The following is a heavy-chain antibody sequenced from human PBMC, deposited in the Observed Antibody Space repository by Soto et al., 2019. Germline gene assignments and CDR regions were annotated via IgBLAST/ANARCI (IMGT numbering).Heavy chain of an antibody. D-gene: IGHD4-17*01. Sequence: PSETLSLTCTVSGGSISSYYWSWIRQPPGKGLEWIGYIYYSGSTNYNPSLKSRVTISVDTSKNQFSLKLSSVTAADTAVYYCAIGIYGDYPENLFDPCGKGTLVTVSS. CDR3: AIGIYGDYPENLFDP. CDR2: IYYSGST. CDR1: GGSISSYY. J-gene: IGHJ5*02. V-gene: IGHV4-59*01.